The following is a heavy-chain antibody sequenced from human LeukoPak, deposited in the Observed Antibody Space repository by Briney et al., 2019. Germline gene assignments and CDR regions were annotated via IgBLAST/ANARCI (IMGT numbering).Heavy chain of an antibody. CDR3: ASSAGFDY. D-gene: IGHD6-6*01. CDR2: INSSSSYI. Sequence: GGSLRLSCTDSGFTFSSYSMNCVRHAPGKGLQCVSSINSSSSYIYYPDSVKGRFTISRDNAKNSLYLQMNSLRAEDTAVYYCASSAGFDYWGQGTLVTVSS. J-gene: IGHJ4*02. CDR1: GFTFSSYS. V-gene: IGHV3-21*01.